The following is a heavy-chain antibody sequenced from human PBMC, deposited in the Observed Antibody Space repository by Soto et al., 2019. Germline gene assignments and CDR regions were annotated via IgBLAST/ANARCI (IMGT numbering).Heavy chain of an antibody. CDR2: INHSGHS. CDR3: ATGGLFSS. CDR1: NGCFSSNY. V-gene: IGHV4-34*02. Sequence: QVRLQQWGAGLLKPSQTLSLTCEISNGCFSSNYWSWIRQAPGKGPEWLGEINHSGHSDYNPSLQSRVTISADTSKNHFSLSLTSVTAADTTVYYCATGGLFSSWGQGTLVTVSS. J-gene: IGHJ5*02.